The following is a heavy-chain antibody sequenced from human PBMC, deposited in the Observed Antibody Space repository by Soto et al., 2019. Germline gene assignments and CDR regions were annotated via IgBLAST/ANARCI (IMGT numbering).Heavy chain of an antibody. J-gene: IGHJ4*02. CDR3: EHRRGSSSPIDY. Sequence: QITLKESGPTLVKPTQTLTLTCTFSGFSLSTSGVGVGWIRQPPGKALEWLALIYWDDDKRYSPSLKSRLTSTQHTSKNQVVPTMTNVDTVDTATYYCEHRRGSSSPIDYWGQGTLVTVSS. D-gene: IGHD6-6*01. CDR1: GFSLSTSGVG. CDR2: IYWDDDK. V-gene: IGHV2-5*02.